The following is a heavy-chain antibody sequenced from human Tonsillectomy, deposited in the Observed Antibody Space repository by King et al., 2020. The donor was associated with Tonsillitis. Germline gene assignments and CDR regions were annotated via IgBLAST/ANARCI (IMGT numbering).Heavy chain of an antibody. J-gene: IGHJ5*02. CDR2: INWNSGTM. Sequence: VQLVESGGGLLQPGRSLRLSCAASGFTFDDYAMHWVRQAPGKGLEWVSGINWNSGTMVYADSVKGRFTISRDNAKNSLYLQMNSLRGADTALYYCVKDGSSSIGASNWFDPWGQGTLVTVSS. CDR1: GFTFDDYA. D-gene: IGHD6-6*01. CDR3: VKDGSSSIGASNWFDP. V-gene: IGHV3-9*01.